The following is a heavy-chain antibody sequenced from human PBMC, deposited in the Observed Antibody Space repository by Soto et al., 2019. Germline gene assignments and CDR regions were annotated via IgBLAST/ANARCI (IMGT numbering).Heavy chain of an antibody. Sequence: SVKVSCKASGGTFSSYAISWVRQAPGQGLEWMGGIIPIFGTANYAQKFQGRVTITADKSTSTAYMELSSLRSEDTAVYYCARGGTIFGVVDNYGMDVWGQGTTVTVS. J-gene: IGHJ6*02. V-gene: IGHV1-69*06. D-gene: IGHD3-3*01. CDR1: GGTFSSYA. CDR2: IIPIFGTA. CDR3: ARGGTIFGVVDNYGMDV.